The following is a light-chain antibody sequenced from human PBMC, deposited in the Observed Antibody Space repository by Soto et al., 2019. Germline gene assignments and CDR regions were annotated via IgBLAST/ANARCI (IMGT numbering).Light chain of an antibody. Sequence: DIQMTQSPSSLSASVGDRVTIICQASQDINNYLNWYQQKQGKAPKLLIYDSSNLEIGVASRFSGRGYGTRFSFTISSLQPEDIATYYCQQFDNLPFTFGQGTLLEIK. CDR3: QQFDNLPFT. CDR1: QDINNY. CDR2: DSS. V-gene: IGKV1-33*01. J-gene: IGKJ5*01.